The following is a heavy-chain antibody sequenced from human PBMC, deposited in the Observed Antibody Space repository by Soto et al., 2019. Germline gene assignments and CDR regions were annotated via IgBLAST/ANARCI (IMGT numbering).Heavy chain of an antibody. CDR2: LSWNSGTI. J-gene: IGHJ3*02. CDR1: GFTFDDYA. D-gene: IGHD1-1*01. V-gene: IGHV3-9*01. Sequence: HPGGSLRLSCEASGFTFDDYAMHWVRQAPGKGLEWVSGLSWNSGTIVYADSVKGRFTISRDNARNSLYVQMNSLSAEDTALYYCAKDGGGTSFAFDIWGQGTMVTVSS. CDR3: AKDGGGTSFAFDI.